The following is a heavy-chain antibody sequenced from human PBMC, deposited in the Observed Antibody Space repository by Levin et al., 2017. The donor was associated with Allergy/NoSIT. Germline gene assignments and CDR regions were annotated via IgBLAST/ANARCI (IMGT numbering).Heavy chain of an antibody. Sequence: GESLKISCKASGYIFTDYYIHWVRQAPGQGLEWMGRINPNTGGTNYAQNFQGRVTMTRDTSINTAYMEVSRLRSDDTAVYYCARAQPGVVPATPTFDYWGQGTLVTVSS. D-gene: IGHD2-15*01. CDR3: ARAQPGVVPATPTFDY. V-gene: IGHV1-2*06. CDR2: INPNTGGT. J-gene: IGHJ4*02. CDR1: GYIFTDYY.